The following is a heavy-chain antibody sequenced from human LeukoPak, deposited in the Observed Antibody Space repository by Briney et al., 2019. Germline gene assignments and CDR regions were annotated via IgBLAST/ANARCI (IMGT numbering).Heavy chain of an antibody. J-gene: IGHJ4*02. Sequence: SQTLSLTCTVSGGSISSGSYYWSWIRQPAGKGLEWIGRIYASGSTDYNPSLKSRVTISVDTSKTQFSLKLTPVTAADTAVYYCARDRGSSGWNDYWGQGTLVTVSS. CDR2: IYASGST. D-gene: IGHD6-19*01. V-gene: IGHV4-61*02. CDR1: GGSISSGSYY. CDR3: ARDRGSSGWNDY.